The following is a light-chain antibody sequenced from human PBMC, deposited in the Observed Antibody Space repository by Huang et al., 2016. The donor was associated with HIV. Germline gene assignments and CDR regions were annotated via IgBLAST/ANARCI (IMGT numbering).Light chain of an antibody. J-gene: IGKJ4*01. V-gene: IGKV1-33*01. Sequence: DIQMTQSPSSLSASVGDRVTITCQASQDINNYLNWYQQKPGKAPKLLIYDASNLETGVPSRFSGSGSGTDFTFTISSLQPEDIATYYCQQYDNFPPFTFGGGTKVEIK. CDR2: DAS. CDR1: QDINNY. CDR3: QQYDNFPPFT.